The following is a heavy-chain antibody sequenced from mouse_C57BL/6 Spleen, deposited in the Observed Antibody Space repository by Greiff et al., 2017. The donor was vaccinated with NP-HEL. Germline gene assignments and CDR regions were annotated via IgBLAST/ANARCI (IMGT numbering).Heavy chain of an antibody. CDR3: ARRGFTTVVATRYFDV. CDR1: GYTFTGYW. J-gene: IGHJ1*03. V-gene: IGHV1-9*01. D-gene: IGHD1-1*01. Sequence: QVQLQQSGAELMKPGASVKLSCKATGYTFTGYWIEWVKQRPGHGLEWIGEILPGSGSTNYNEKFKGKATFTADTSSNTAYMQLSSLTTEDSAIYYCARRGFTTVVATRYFDVWGTGTTVTVSS. CDR2: ILPGSGST.